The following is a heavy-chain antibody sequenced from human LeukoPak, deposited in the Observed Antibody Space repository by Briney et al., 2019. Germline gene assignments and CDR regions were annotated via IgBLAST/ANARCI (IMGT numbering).Heavy chain of an antibody. J-gene: IGHJ3*02. Sequence: SGTLSLTCAVYGGSFSGYYWSWIRQPPGKGLEWIGEINHSGSTNYNPSLKSRVTISVDTSKNQFSLKLSSVTAADTAVYYCARARWYYDSSGYYYVDAFDIWGQGTMVTVSS. CDR1: GGSFSGYY. CDR2: INHSGST. CDR3: ARARWYYDSSGYYYVDAFDI. D-gene: IGHD3-22*01. V-gene: IGHV4-34*01.